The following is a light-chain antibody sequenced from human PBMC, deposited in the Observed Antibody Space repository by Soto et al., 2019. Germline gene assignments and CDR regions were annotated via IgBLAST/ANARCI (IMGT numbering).Light chain of an antibody. CDR3: QQYNNWTPWT. Sequence: DIVMTQSPATLSVSPGVRATLSCWASQSVSSNLAWYQQKPGQAPRLLIYGASTRASGIPARFSGGGSGTEFTLTISNVQSEDFAVYYCQQYNNWTPWTFGQGTKVEIK. J-gene: IGKJ1*01. CDR1: QSVSSN. CDR2: GAS. V-gene: IGKV3-15*01.